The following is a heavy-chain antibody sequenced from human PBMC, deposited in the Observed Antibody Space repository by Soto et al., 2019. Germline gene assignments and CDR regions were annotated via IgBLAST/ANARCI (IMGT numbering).Heavy chain of an antibody. CDR1: GGSINNNKYY. CDR2: IYYSGST. D-gene: IGHD2-15*01. V-gene: IGHV4-39*07. Sequence: SETLSLTCTVSGGSINNNKYYWVWIRQPPGKGLEWIGSIYYSGSTSYNPSLKSRVTISVDTSKNQFSLKLSSVTAADTAVYYCASRYCSGGSCYTAFDIWGQGTMVTVSS. CDR3: ASRYCSGGSCYTAFDI. J-gene: IGHJ3*02.